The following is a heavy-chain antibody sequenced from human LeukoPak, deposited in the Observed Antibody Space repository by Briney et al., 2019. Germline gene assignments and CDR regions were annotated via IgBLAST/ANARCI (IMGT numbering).Heavy chain of an antibody. V-gene: IGHV1-18*01. J-gene: IGHJ4*02. Sequence: ASVKASCKASGYTFTSYGISWVRQAPGQGLEWMGWISAYSGNTNYAQKLQGRVTMTTDTSTSTAYMELRSLRSDDTAVYYCARAEHEQLIDYWGQGTLVTVSS. CDR1: GYTFTSYG. CDR2: ISAYSGNT. D-gene: IGHD5-24*01. CDR3: ARAEHEQLIDY.